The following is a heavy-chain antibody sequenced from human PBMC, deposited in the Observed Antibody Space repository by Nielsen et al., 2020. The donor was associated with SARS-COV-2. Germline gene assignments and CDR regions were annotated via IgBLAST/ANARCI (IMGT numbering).Heavy chain of an antibody. CDR1: GYTYTDYY. J-gene: IGHJ6*02. CDR3: ARARATIFGLVMSYGMDV. D-gene: IGHD3/OR15-3a*01. CDR2: INPYSGGT. V-gene: IGHV1-2*06. Sequence: ASVKVSCKAAGYTYTDYYIHWVRQAPGQGLEWMGRINPYSGGTNYAKKFQGTVTMTRDASISTVYMELTSDETSVYYCARARATIFGLVMSYGMDVWGQGTTVAVSS.